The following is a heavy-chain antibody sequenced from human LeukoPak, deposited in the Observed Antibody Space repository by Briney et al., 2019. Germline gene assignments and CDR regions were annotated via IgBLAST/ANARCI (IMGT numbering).Heavy chain of an antibody. CDR3: ALGGYGSGAFDI. D-gene: IGHD5-12*01. Sequence: SETLSLTCTVSGYSISSGYYWGWIRQPPGKGLEWIGSIYHSGSAYYNPSLKSRVTISVDTSKNQFSLKLSSVTAADTAVYYCALGGYGSGAFDIWGQGTMVTVSS. CDR2: IYHSGSA. J-gene: IGHJ3*02. V-gene: IGHV4-38-2*02. CDR1: GYSISSGYY.